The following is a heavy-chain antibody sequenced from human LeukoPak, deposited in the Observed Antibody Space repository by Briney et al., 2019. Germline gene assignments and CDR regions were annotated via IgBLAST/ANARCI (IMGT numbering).Heavy chain of an antibody. CDR2: VHASGST. Sequence: PSETLSLTCTVSGDSISSGTNYWSWIRQPGGKGLEWIERVHASGSTNYNPSLKGRVTISVDTSKNQLSLRLSSVSAADTALYFCARDDRIVKGFDYWGQGTLVTVSS. J-gene: IGHJ4*02. CDR1: GDSISSGTNY. CDR3: ARDDRIVKGFDY. D-gene: IGHD2-15*01. V-gene: IGHV4-61*02.